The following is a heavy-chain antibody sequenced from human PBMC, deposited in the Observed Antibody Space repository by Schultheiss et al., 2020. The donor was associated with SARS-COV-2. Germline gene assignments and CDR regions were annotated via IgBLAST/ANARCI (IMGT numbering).Heavy chain of an antibody. CDR2: MNPNSGNT. Sequence: ASVKVSCKASGYTFTGYYMHWVRQAPGQGLEWMGWMNPNSGNTGYAQKFQGRVTMTRNTSISTAYMELSSLRSEDTAVYYCARGEYSSSWYWPGYYYYYGMDVWGQGTTVTVSS. D-gene: IGHD6-13*01. J-gene: IGHJ6*02. CDR3: ARGEYSSSWYWPGYYYYYGMDV. CDR1: GYTFTGYY. V-gene: IGHV1-8*02.